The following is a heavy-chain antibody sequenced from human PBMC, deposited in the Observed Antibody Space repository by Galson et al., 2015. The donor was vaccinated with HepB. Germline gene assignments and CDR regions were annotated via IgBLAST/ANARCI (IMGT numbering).Heavy chain of an antibody. Sequence: SLRLSCAASGFTFSSYAMHWVRQAPGKGLEWVAVISYDGSNKYYADSVKGRFTISRDNSKNTLYLQMNSLRAEDTAVYYCARDLEPLLYYYYGMDVWGQGTTVTVSS. J-gene: IGHJ6*02. CDR1: GFTFSSYA. V-gene: IGHV3-30*04. CDR3: ARDLEPLLYYYYGMDV. D-gene: IGHD2-21*01. CDR2: ISYDGSNK.